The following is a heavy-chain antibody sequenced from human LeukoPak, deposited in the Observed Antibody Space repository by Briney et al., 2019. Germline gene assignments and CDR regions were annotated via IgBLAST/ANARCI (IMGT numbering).Heavy chain of an antibody. Sequence: GGSLRLSCAASGFTFEIYWMSWVRQAPGKGLEWVANIKQDGSEKDYVDSVKGRFTISRDNAKNSLYLQMNSLRAEDTAVYYCARGYYYDSSGYYLDYWGQGTMVTVSS. V-gene: IGHV3-7*04. D-gene: IGHD3-22*01. J-gene: IGHJ4*02. CDR1: GFTFEIYW. CDR3: ARGYYYDSSGYYLDY. CDR2: IKQDGSEK.